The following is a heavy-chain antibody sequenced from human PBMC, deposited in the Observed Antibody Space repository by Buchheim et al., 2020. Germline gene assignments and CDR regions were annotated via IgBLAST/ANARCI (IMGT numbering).Heavy chain of an antibody. CDR1: GFTFSRYW. Sequence: EVQLVESGGGLVQPGGSLSLSCAASGFTFSRYWMTWVRQAPGRGLEWVANIKYDGREKSYVDSVKGRFTISSDNAKNSLYFQMNSLRAEDTAVYYCARDYYESDGYSYYYGMDVWGRGTT. CDR2: IKYDGREK. D-gene: IGHD3-22*01. CDR3: ARDYYESDGYSYYYGMDV. V-gene: IGHV3-7*01. J-gene: IGHJ6*02.